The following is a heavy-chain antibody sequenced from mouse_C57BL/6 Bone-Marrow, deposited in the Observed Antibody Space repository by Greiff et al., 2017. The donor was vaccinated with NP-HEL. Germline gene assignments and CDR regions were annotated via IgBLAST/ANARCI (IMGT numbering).Heavy chain of an antibody. CDR1: GFTFTDYY. Sequence: EVKLMESGGGLVQPGGSLSLSCAASGFTFTDYYMSWVRQPPGKALEWLGFIRNKANGYTTEYSASVKGRFTISRDNSQSILYLQMNALRAEDSATYYCARYSDGYYVWYFDVWGTGTTVTVSS. J-gene: IGHJ1*03. D-gene: IGHD2-3*01. CDR2: IRNKANGYTT. V-gene: IGHV7-3*01. CDR3: ARYSDGYYVWYFDV.